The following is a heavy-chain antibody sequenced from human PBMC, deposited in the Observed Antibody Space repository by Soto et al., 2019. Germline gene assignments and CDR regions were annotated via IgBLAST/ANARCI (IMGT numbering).Heavy chain of an antibody. Sequence: KGLEWVSDIIDSGGSTYYADSVKGRFTISRDNSKSTLYLQMNSLRAEDTVFFFQAEDGIRDVRSVSAFLLNRSSDL. CDR3: AEDGIRDVRSVSAFLLNRSSDL. CDR2: IIDSGGST. D-gene: IGHD3-10*02. J-gene: IGHJ2*01. V-gene: IGHV3-23*01.